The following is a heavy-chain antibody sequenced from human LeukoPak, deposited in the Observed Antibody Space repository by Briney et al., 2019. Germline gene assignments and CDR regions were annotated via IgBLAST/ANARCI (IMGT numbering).Heavy chain of an antibody. CDR3: ARGFNYMDV. V-gene: IGHV4-34*01. J-gene: IGHJ6*03. CDR2: INHFGTT. Sequence: PSETLSLTCAVFGGSLNDQYWIWIRQPPGQGLEWIGEINHFGTTKYNPSLKSRVTISIDASKKQFSLKLNSATAADTALYYCARGFNYMDVWGKGTTVTV. CDR1: GGSLNDQY.